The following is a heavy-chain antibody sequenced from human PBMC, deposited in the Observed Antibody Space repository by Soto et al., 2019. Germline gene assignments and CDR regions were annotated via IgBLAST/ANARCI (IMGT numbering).Heavy chain of an antibody. J-gene: IGHJ4*02. CDR1: GFTFSDYA. CDR2: VAHDGRNT. D-gene: IGHD6-19*01. Sequence: VQLVESGGGVVQPGRSLRLSCAASGFTFSDYAMHWVRQAPGKGLEWVAVVAHDGRNTHYADSVKGRFTISRDSSKNTVSLEMPSLRAEDTAVYYCAKGGRQLLVTSDFHYWGQGARVTVSS. V-gene: IGHV3-30*18. CDR3: AKGGRQLLVTSDFHY.